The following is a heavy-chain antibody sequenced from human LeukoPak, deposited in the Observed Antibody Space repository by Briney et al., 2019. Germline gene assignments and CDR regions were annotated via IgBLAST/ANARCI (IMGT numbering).Heavy chain of an antibody. CDR2: IYSGGTT. V-gene: IGHV3-53*01. J-gene: IGHJ6*03. CDR3: ARDGYGNNSMDV. CDR1: GFSVSSNF. Sequence: GGSLRLSCAASGFSVSSNFMSWVRQAPGKGLEWVSVIYSGGTTYYADSVKGRFTISRDNSKNTLSLQMNNLRAEDTAVYYCARDGYGNNSMDVWGKGTTVTVSS. D-gene: IGHD1-1*01.